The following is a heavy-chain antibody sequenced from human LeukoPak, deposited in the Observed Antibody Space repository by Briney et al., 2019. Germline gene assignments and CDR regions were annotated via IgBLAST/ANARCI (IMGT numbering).Heavy chain of an antibody. V-gene: IGHV3-7*01. CDR1: GFTFNNYW. CDR3: ARYYYGSGTSFDP. Sequence: PGGSLRLSCAASGFTFNNYWMTWVRQAPGMGLEWVANIKQDGSEKYYVDSVKGRFTISRDNAKNSLYLQMNSLRAEDTAVFYCARYYYGSGTSFDPWGQGTLVTVSS. J-gene: IGHJ5*02. CDR2: IKQDGSEK. D-gene: IGHD3-10*01.